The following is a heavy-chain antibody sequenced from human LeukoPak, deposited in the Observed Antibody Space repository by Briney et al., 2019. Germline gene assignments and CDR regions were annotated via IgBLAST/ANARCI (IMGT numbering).Heavy chain of an antibody. CDR2: ISSSGSTI. J-gene: IGHJ4*02. Sequence: GGSLRLSCAASGFTFSSYEMNWVRQAPGKGLEWVSYISSSGSTIYYADSVKGRFTISRDNAKNSLYLQMNSLRAEDTAVYYCARAYRSRSALDYWGQGTLVTVSS. V-gene: IGHV3-48*03. CDR1: GFTFSSYE. CDR3: ARAYRSRSALDY. D-gene: IGHD3-10*01.